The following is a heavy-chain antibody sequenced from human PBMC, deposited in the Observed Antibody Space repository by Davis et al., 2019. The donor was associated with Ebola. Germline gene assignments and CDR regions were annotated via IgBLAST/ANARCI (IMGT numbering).Heavy chain of an antibody. D-gene: IGHD2-2*01. V-gene: IGHV4-59*01. Sequence: PSETLSLTCTVSGGSISSYYWSWIRQPPGKGLEWIGYIYYSGSTNYNPSLKSRVTISVDTSKNQFSLKLSSVTAADTAVYYCARSIYQLLSWFDPWGQGTLVTVSS. CDR1: GGSISSYY. J-gene: IGHJ5*02. CDR2: IYYSGST. CDR3: ARSIYQLLSWFDP.